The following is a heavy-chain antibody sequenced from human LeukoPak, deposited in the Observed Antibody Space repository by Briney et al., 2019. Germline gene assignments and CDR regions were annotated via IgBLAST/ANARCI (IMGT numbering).Heavy chain of an antibody. CDR1: GGSISSGSYY. Sequence: SETLSLTCTVSGGSISSGSYYWSWIRQPAGKGLEWIGRIYTSGSTNYNPSLKSRVTISVDTSKNQFSLKLSSVTAADTAVYYCARLISSSWFFDYWGQGSLVTVSS. CDR2: IYTSGST. CDR3: ARLISSSWFFDY. J-gene: IGHJ4*02. D-gene: IGHD6-13*01. V-gene: IGHV4-61*02.